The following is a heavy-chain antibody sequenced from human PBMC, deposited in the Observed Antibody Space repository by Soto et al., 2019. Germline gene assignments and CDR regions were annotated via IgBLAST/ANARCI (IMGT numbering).Heavy chain of an antibody. CDR3: ALGRSTLLPPEG. Sequence: QVQLQESGPGLVKPSQTLSLTCTVSGASISSGGYIWTWIRQHPGKGLEWIGYIYSSGSTDYNPSLKSRVSISLDTSKNQFSLKLRSVTAADTAVYYCALGRSTLLPPEGWGQGTLVTVSS. D-gene: IGHD3-16*01. J-gene: IGHJ4*02. CDR2: IYSSGST. CDR1: GASISSGGYI. V-gene: IGHV4-31*03.